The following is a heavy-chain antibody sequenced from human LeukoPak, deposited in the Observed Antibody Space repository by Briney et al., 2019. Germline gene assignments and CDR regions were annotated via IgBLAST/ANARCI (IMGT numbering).Heavy chain of an antibody. CDR1: GFTFGGFP. CDR2: ISSHGGST. V-gene: IGHV3-64*01. J-gene: IGHJ4*02. Sequence: GGSLRLSCAASGFTFGGFPMYWVRQAPGKGLEYVSAISSHGGSTYYAISVKDRFIISRDNSKSTLYLQMGSLRAEDTAVYYCARDFVRGESSGFHYPNFPDYWGQGTLLTVSS. D-gene: IGHD3-22*01. CDR3: ARDFVRGESSGFHYPNFPDY.